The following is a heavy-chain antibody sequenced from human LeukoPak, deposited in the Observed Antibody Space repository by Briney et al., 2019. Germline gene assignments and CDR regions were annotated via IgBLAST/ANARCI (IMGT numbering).Heavy chain of an antibody. CDR3: ARVFAQLSEGWFDP. V-gene: IGHV1-2*02. J-gene: IGHJ5*02. Sequence: ASVKVSCKASGYTFTGYHMHWVRQAPGQGLEWMGWINPNSGGTNYAQKFQGRVTMTRDTSISTAYMELSRLRSDDTAVYYCARVFAQLSEGWFDPWGQGTLVTVSS. CDR2: INPNSGGT. CDR1: GYTFTGYH. D-gene: IGHD2-2*01.